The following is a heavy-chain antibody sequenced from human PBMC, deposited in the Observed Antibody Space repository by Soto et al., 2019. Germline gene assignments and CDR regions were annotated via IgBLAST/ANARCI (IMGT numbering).Heavy chain of an antibody. CDR1: GGTCSSYT. Sequence: SVKIACKASGGTCSSYTISWVRQAPGQGLEWMGRIIPILGIANYAQKFPGRVTITADKSTSTAYMELSSLRSEDTAVYYCASGPLVAPCMDVWGKGTTVTVSS. CDR3: ASGPLVAPCMDV. D-gene: IGHD2-15*01. V-gene: IGHV1-69*02. J-gene: IGHJ6*03. CDR2: IIPILGIA.